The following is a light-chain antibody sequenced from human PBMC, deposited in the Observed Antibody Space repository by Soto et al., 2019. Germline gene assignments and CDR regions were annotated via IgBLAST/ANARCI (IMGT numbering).Light chain of an antibody. V-gene: IGKV1-39*01. J-gene: IGKJ4*01. CDR1: QSISNY. CDR2: AAS. CDR3: QQTHSTLLT. Sequence: DIQMTQSPSSLSASVGDRVTITCRASQSISNYLNWYQQKPGKAPKLLIYAASSLQSGVPSRFSGSGSGTDFTLTISSLQPEDFATYYCQQTHSTLLTFGGGTRVEIK.